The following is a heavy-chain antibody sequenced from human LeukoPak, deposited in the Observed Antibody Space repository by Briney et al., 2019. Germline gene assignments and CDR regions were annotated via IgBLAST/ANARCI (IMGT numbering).Heavy chain of an antibody. CDR2: IYTSGST. Sequence: PSDTLSLPCTVSGGSISSYYWSWIRPPPGKGLEWIGYIYTSGSTNYNPFLKSRVTISADPSKNQSSLKLSSVTAGDTAVIYLSRRHGSRWIPFCLPWGQNTLVSVPS. CDR1: GGSISSYY. V-gene: IGHV4-4*09. CDR3: SRRHGSRWIPFCLP. D-gene: IGHD6-19*01. J-gene: IGHJ1*01.